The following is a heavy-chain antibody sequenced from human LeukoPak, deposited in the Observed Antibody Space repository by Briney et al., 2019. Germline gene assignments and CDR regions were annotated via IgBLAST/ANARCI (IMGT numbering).Heavy chain of an antibody. CDR1: GGSISSSSYD. J-gene: IGHJ3*02. V-gene: IGHV4-39*01. CDR2: IYYTGST. Sequence: TSETRSLTCTVSGGSISSSSYDWGWIRQPPGKGLEWIGSIYYTGSTYYNPSLKSRVTISVDPSKNQFSLKLSSVTAADTDVYYCARRGPLRLRLGEFSSNAFDIWGQGTMVTVSS. D-gene: IGHD3-16*02. CDR3: ARRGPLRLRLGEFSSNAFDI.